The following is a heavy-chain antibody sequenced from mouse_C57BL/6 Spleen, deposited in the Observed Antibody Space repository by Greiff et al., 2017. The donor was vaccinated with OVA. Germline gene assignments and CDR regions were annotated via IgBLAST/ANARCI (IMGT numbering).Heavy chain of an antibody. CDR3: ARLEPSFDY. V-gene: IGHV1-52*01. CDR2: IDPSDSET. CDR1: GYTFTSYW. J-gene: IGHJ2*01. Sequence: QVQLQQPGAELVRPGSSVKLSCKASGYTFTSYWMHWVKQRPIQGLEWIGNIDPSDSETNYNQKFKDKATLTVDKSSSKAYMQLSSLTSEDSAVYYCARLEPSFDYWGQGTTLTVSS.